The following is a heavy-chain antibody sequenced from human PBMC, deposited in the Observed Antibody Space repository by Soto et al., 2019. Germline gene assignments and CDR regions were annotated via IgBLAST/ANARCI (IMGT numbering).Heavy chain of an antibody. V-gene: IGHV4-31*03. Sequence: PSETLSLTCTVSGGSISSGGYYWSWIRQHPGKGLEWIGYIYYSGSTYYNPSLKSRVTISVDTSKNQFSLKLSSVTAADTAVYYCARGVGDYGRYYYYMDVWGKGTTVTVSS. J-gene: IGHJ6*03. CDR3: ARGVGDYGRYYYYMDV. D-gene: IGHD4-17*01. CDR1: GGSISSGGYY. CDR2: IYYSGST.